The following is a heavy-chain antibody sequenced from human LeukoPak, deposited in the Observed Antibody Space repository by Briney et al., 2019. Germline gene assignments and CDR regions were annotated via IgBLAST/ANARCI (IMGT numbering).Heavy chain of an antibody. CDR1: GFTFSSYS. V-gene: IGHV3-48*04. J-gene: IGHJ4*02. CDR3: ARGRVMTTVTTPQGY. CDR2: ISSSSSTI. Sequence: PGGSLGLSCAASGFTFSSYSMNWVRQAPGKGLEWVSYISSSSSTIYYADSVKGRFTISRDNARNSLYVQMNSLRAEDTAVYYCARGRVMTTVTTPQGYWGQGTLVTVSS. D-gene: IGHD4-17*01.